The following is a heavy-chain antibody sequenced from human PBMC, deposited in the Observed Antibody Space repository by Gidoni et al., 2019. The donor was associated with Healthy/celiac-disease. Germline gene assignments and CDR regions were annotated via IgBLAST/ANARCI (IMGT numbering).Heavy chain of an antibody. CDR1: VGSFSGYY. J-gene: IGHJ5*02. V-gene: IGHV4-34*01. CDR2: INHSGST. D-gene: IGHD1-26*01. CDR3: ARWSYSRRWFDP. Sequence: QVQLQQWGAGLLQPSETLFLTCAVYVGSFSGYYWSWIRQPPGKGLEWIGEINHSGSTNYNPSLKSRVTISVDTSKNQFSLKLSSVTAADTAVYYCARWSYSRRWFDPWGQGTLVTVSS.